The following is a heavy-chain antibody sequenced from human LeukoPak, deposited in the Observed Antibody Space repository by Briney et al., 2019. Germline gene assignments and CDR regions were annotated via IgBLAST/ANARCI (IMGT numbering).Heavy chain of an antibody. CDR3: ARGNVYYDSSGYYSFDY. D-gene: IGHD3-22*01. Sequence: SETLSLTCTVSGGSISSYYWSWIRQPPGKGLEWIGYIYYSGSTNYNPSLKSRVTISVDTSKNQFSLKLSSVTAADTAVYYCARGNVYYDSSGYYSFDYWGQGTLVTVSS. CDR1: GGSISSYY. CDR2: IYYSGST. J-gene: IGHJ4*02. V-gene: IGHV4-59*01.